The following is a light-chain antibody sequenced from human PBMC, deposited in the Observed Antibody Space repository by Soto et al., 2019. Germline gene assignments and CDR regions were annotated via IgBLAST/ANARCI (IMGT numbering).Light chain of an antibody. J-gene: IGKJ4*01. V-gene: IGKV3-15*01. CDR2: RTY. CDR3: HLYNNWPPLLT. Sequence: EIVLTQSPATLSVSPGERATLSCRASQSVSGNVAWYQQKPGQAPRLLIYRTYARASSIPARFSGSGSGTEFTLTISSLQSEDFAVYYCHLYNNWPPLLTFGGGTKVDIK. CDR1: QSVSGN.